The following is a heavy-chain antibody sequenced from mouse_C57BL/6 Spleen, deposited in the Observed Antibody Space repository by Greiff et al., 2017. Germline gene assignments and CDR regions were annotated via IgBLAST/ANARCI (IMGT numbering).Heavy chain of an antibody. Sequence: EVQLQQSGTVLARPGAAVKMYWKTSGYALTSYWMHRVKQRSGKGLDWIGSIYPGNSDTSYYQKSNGKAELSSVTSASTAYMELSSLTNEDSAVYYWTREEAEVDYFDYWGQGTTLTVSS. CDR1: GYALTSYW. CDR2: IYPGNSDT. V-gene: IGHV1-5*01. CDR3: TREEAEVDYFDY. D-gene: IGHD1-1*01. J-gene: IGHJ2*01.